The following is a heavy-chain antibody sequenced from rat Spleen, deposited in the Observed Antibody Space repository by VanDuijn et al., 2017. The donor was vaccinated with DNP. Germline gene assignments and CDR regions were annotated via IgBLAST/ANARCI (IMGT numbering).Heavy chain of an antibody. J-gene: IGHJ4*01. CDR3: ALLQWSGYSTLDA. Sequence: EVQLVETGGGLVQPGRSLKLSCVASGFTFSSYWMYWIRQAPGKGLEWVASINTDGGGTYYPDSVKGRFTISRDNAENTVYLQMNSLRSEDTATYFCALLQWSGYSTLDAWGQGTSVIVSS. CDR2: INTDGGGT. D-gene: IGHD1-1*01. V-gene: IGHV5-58*01. CDR1: GFTFSSYW.